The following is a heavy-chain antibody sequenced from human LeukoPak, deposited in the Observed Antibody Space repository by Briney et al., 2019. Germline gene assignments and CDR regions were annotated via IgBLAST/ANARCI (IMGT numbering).Heavy chain of an antibody. CDR1: RFTFSDYG. CDR2: ISNDGSTE. CDR3: ARDALRVEGGVAAFGMDV. D-gene: IGHD2-15*01. J-gene: IGHJ6*02. V-gene: IGHV3-30*03. Sequence: PGGSLRLSCAASRFTFSDYGVHWLRQAPGKGLEWVAVISNDGSTESYADSVRGRLTVSRDNSKNTLFLQMHSLRPEDTAIYYCARDALRVEGGVAAFGMDVWGQGTTVTVSS.